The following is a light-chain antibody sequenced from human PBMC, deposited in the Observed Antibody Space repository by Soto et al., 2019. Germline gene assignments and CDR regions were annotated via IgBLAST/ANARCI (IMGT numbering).Light chain of an antibody. CDR3: QQYDTYPLT. Sequence: DIQMTQSPSSLSASVGDRVTITCRVSQGISGWLAWYQQKPEKAPKSLVYAASSLHSGVPSRFSGSGSGTDFTLTISNLQPEDSATYYCQQYDTYPLTFGGGTKVEIK. J-gene: IGKJ4*01. CDR2: AAS. V-gene: IGKV1D-16*01. CDR1: QGISGW.